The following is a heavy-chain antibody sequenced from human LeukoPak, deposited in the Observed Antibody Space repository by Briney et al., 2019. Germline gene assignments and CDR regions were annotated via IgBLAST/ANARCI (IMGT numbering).Heavy chain of an antibody. V-gene: IGHV4-4*07. CDR3: ARVTDPRYNWFDP. CDR2: IHASGST. CDR1: GGSISSYY. D-gene: IGHD2-21*02. J-gene: IGHJ5*02. Sequence: SETLSLTCTVSGGSISSYYWTWIRQPAGKGPEWIGRIHASGSTNYNPSLKSRGNMSVDTSKNQFSLKLNSVTAADTAVCYCARVTDPRYNWFDPWGQGTLVTVSS.